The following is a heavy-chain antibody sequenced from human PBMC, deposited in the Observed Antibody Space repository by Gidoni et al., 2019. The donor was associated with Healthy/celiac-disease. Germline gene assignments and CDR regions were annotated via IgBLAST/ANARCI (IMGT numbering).Heavy chain of an antibody. D-gene: IGHD2-2*01. CDR1: GYTFTSYD. V-gene: IGHV1-8*01. J-gene: IGHJ6*03. Sequence: QVQLVQSGAEVKKPGASVKVSCKASGYTFTSYDINWVRQTTGQGLEWMGWMNPNSGNTGYAQKFQGRVSMTRNTSISTAYMELSSLRSEDTAVYYCARGRDYSSTSCYLHYYYYMDVWGKGTTVTVSS. CDR2: MNPNSGNT. CDR3: ARGRDYSSTSCYLHYYYYMDV.